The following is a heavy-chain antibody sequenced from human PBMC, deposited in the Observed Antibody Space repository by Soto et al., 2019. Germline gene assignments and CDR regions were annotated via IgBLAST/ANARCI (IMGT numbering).Heavy chain of an antibody. D-gene: IGHD3-16*01. CDR2: IYYSGTT. J-gene: IGHJ3*02. V-gene: IGHV4-28*01. CDR3: ARSLTSTLYAFDI. CDR1: GYSISSGNW. Sequence: QVQLQESGQGLVKPSDTLSLTCAVSGYSISSGNWWGWIRQPPGKGLEWIGYIYYSGTTYYNPSLKSRVTMSVATSKNQFSLKLSSVTAVDTAVYYCARSLTSTLYAFDIWGQGTMVTVSS.